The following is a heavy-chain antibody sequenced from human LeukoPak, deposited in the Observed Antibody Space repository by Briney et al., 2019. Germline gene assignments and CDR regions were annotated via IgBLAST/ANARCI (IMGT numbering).Heavy chain of an antibody. Sequence: GESLKISCKGSGYIFTSYWIGWVRQMPGKDLEWMGVIYPGDSDTRYSPSFQGQVTISADKSISTAYLQWSSLKASDTAMYYCARTHSSSWSGFDYWGQGTLVTVSS. J-gene: IGHJ4*02. CDR2: IYPGDSDT. CDR1: GYIFTSYW. V-gene: IGHV5-51*01. CDR3: ARTHSSSWSGFDY. D-gene: IGHD6-13*01.